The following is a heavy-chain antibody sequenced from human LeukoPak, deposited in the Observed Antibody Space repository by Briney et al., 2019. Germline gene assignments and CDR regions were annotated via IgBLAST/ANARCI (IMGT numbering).Heavy chain of an antibody. V-gene: IGHV1-69*02. J-gene: IGHJ4*02. CDR2: IIPILGIA. CDR3: ARNAPGYCSGGSCYSGYYFDY. Sequence: VASVKVSCKASGGTFSSYTISCVRQAPGQGLEWMGRIIPILGIANYAQKFQGRVTITADKSTSTAYMELSSLRSEDTAVYYCARNAPGYCSGGSCYSGYYFDYWGQGTLVTVSS. CDR1: GGTFSSYT. D-gene: IGHD2-15*01.